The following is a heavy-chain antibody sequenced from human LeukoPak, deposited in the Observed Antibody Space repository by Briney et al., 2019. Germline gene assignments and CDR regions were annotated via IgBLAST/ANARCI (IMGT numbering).Heavy chain of an antibody. CDR1: GFTFDDYA. V-gene: IGHV3-9*01. Sequence: PGGSLRLSCAASGFTFDDYAMHWVRQAPGKGLEWVSGISWNSGSIGYADSVKGRFTISRDNAKNSLYLQMNSLRAEDTALYYCAKERGSLLYYFGYWGQGTLVTVSS. J-gene: IGHJ4*02. D-gene: IGHD3-16*01. CDR2: ISWNSGSI. CDR3: AKERGSLLYYFGY.